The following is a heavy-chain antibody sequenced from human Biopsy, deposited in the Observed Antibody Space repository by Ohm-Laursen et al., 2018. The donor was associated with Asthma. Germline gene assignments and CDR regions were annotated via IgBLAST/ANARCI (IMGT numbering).Heavy chain of an antibody. CDR3: ARKAGSCISRTCYSLDF. CDR1: GGTFNTYV. Sequence: SSVKVSCKSLGGTFNTYVISWVRQAPGQGLEWMGGINSVFGTTTYPQKFQDRVTITADDSTSTVYMELSSLRSEDTAVYYCARKAGSCISRTCYSLDFWGQGTLVTVPS. D-gene: IGHD2-2*01. J-gene: IGHJ4*02. CDR2: INSVFGTT. V-gene: IGHV1-69*01.